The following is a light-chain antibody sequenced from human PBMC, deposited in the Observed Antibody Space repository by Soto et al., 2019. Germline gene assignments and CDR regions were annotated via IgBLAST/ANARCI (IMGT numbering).Light chain of an antibody. V-gene: IGKV1-5*01. CDR2: XXX. CDR3: QQYNSYSPTT. J-gene: IGKJ1*01. Sequence: DIQMTQSPSTLSATVGDRVTITCRASHMINYFVSCYQXKPGKXXXXXXXXXXXLESGVPSRFSGRGSGTEFTLTISSLQPDDFATYYCQQYNSYSPTTFGQGTKV. CDR1: HMINYF.